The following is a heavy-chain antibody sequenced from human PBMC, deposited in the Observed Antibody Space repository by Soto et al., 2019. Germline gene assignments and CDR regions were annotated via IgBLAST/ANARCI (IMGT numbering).Heavy chain of an antibody. J-gene: IGHJ6*02. D-gene: IGHD2-2*01. Sequence: EVQLLDSGGGLVQPGGSLRLSCTASGFTFSTYAMNWVRQAPGKGLEWVSTISGSDGSTYYADSVKGRFTISRDNSKNTLYLQMNSLGAEDTAIYYCANSPCSGSDTSCYPRYGLDVWGQGTTVTVSS. CDR1: GFTFSTYA. CDR2: ISGSDGST. CDR3: ANSPCSGSDTSCYPRYGLDV. V-gene: IGHV3-23*01.